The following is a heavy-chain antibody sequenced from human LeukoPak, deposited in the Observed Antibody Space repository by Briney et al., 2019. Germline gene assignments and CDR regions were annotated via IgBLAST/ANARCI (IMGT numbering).Heavy chain of an antibody. CDR2: ISSSSSYI. V-gene: IGHV3-21*01. CDR3: ARTDTYSKYYFDY. J-gene: IGHJ4*02. CDR1: GFTFSSYS. Sequence: PGGSLRLSCAASGFTFSSYSMNRVRQAPGKGPEWVSSISSSSSYIYYADSVKGRFTISRDNAKNSPYLQMNSLRAEDTAVYYCARTDTYSKYYFDYWGQGTLVTVSS. D-gene: IGHD5-18*01.